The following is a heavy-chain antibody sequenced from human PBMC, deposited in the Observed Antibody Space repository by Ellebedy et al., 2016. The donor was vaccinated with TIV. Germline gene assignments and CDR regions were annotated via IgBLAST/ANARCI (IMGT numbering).Heavy chain of an antibody. D-gene: IGHD3-22*01. CDR3: AKGGTMIVVVITVYFDY. V-gene: IGHV3-23*01. J-gene: IGHJ4*02. CDR2: ISGSGGST. Sequence: PGGSLRLSCAASGFTFSSYAMSWVRQAPGKGLEWVSSISGSGGSTYYADSVKGRFTISRDNSKNTLYLQMNSLRAEDTAVYYCAKGGTMIVVVITVYFDYWGQGTLVTVSS. CDR1: GFTFSSYA.